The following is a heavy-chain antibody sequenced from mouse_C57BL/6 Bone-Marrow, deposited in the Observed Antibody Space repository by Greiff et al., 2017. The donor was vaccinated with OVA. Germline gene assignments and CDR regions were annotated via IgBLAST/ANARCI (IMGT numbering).Heavy chain of an antibody. Sequence: VQLQQPGAELVMPGASVKLSCKASGYTFTSYWMHWVKQRPGQGLEWIGEIDPSDSYTNYNQKFKGKSTLTVDKSSSTAYMQLSSLTSEDSAVYDCAADYGSSAFDYWGQGTTLTGSS. CDR3: AADYGSSAFDY. J-gene: IGHJ2*01. CDR1: GYTFTSYW. V-gene: IGHV1-69*01. CDR2: IDPSDSYT. D-gene: IGHD1-1*01.